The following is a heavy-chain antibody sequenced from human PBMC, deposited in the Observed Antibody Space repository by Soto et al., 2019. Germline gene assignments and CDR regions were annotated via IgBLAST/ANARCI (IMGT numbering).Heavy chain of an antibody. D-gene: IGHD3-10*01. CDR3: MRPAPRGRHYFYFGMDV. V-gene: IGHV3-23*01. CDR1: GVTFSSYA. CDR2: ISSSGGST. Sequence: PGGSLRLSCAASGVTFSSYAMSWVRQAPGKGLEWVSGISSSGGSTYYADSVKGRFTISRDNSKNTLFLRMNRPRVEDTAVYYCMRPAPRGRHYFYFGMDVWGQGTTVTVSS. J-gene: IGHJ6*02.